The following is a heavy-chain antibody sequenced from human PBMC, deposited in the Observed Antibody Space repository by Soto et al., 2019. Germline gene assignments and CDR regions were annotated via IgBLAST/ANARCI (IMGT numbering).Heavy chain of an antibody. CDR2: ISYDGSNK. J-gene: IGHJ4*02. CDR1: GFTFSSYG. D-gene: IGHD6-13*01. Sequence: GGSLRLSCAASGFTFSSYGMHWARQAPGKGLAWVAVISYDGSNKYYADSVKGRFTISRDNSKNTLYLQMNSLRAEDTAVYYCAKDPLYSSSWYYFDYWGQGTLVTVSS. V-gene: IGHV3-30*18. CDR3: AKDPLYSSSWYYFDY.